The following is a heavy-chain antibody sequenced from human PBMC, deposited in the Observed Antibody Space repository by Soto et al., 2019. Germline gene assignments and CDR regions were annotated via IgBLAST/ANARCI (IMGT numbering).Heavy chain of an antibody. CDR1: GGSISSSSYY. Sequence: SETLSLTCTVSGGSISSSSYYWGWIRQPPGKGLEWIGSIYYSGSTYYNPSLKSRVTISVDTSKNQFSLKLSSVTAADTAVYYCARITIFSPNWFDPWGQGTLVTVSS. CDR2: IYYSGST. CDR3: ARITIFSPNWFDP. D-gene: IGHD3-3*01. J-gene: IGHJ5*02. V-gene: IGHV4-39*01.